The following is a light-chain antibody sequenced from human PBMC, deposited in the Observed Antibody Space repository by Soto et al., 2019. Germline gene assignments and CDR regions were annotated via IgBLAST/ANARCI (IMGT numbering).Light chain of an antibody. CDR3: TSHTTTSPPVL. CDR2: DVR. CDR1: SSDVGAFNF. V-gene: IGLV2-14*03. J-gene: IGLJ2*01. Sequence: QSVLTQPASVSGFPGQSITISCTGTSSDVGAFNFVSWYQQHPGKAPKLMIYDVRHRPSGVSDRFSGSKSGNTASLTIYGLQAEDEADYYCTSHTTTSPPVLFGGGTKLTVL.